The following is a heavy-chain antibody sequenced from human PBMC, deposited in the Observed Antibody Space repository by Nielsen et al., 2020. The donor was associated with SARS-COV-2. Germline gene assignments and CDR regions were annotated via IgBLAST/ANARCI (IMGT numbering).Heavy chain of an antibody. CDR3: AGGPNPVTGTFYFDS. CDR2: MYYRGNT. Sequence: ESLKISCAASGFSFSDYSMNWIRQPPGKGLEWIGSMYYRGNTYYNPSLKSRVAISGDTSKNQYSLRLTSVTAADAAVYCCAGGPNPVTGTFYFDSWGQGILVSVSS. J-gene: IGHJ4*02. D-gene: IGHD6-19*01. V-gene: IGHV4-38-2*01. CDR1: GFSFSDYS.